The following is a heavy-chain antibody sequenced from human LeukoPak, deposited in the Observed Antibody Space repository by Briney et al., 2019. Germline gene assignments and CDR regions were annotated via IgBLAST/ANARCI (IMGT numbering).Heavy chain of an antibody. Sequence: SLTLSCALSALTFTIYWIHWVRQAPGNGLVWVSRINSDGSSTSYADSVKGRFTISRDNAKNTLYLQMNSLRAEDTAVYYCARGAPTASFYWGQGTLVTVSS. V-gene: IGHV3-74*01. CDR3: ARGAPTASFY. CDR1: ALTFTIYW. D-gene: IGHD5-18*01. CDR2: INSDGSST. J-gene: IGHJ4*02.